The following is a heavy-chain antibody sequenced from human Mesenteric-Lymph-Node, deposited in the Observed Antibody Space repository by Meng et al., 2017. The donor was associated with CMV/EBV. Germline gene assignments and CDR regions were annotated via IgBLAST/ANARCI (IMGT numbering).Heavy chain of an antibody. CDR2: IDPSDSYS. CDR1: FATYW. J-gene: IGHJ2*01. V-gene: IGHV5-10-1*01. Sequence: FATYWISWVRQMPGQGLEWMGKIDPSDSYSTYSPSFQGHVTISADKSISTAYLQWSSLQASDTAMYYCASTFSFDGSTYYSWYFDLWGRGTLVTVSS. CDR3: ASTFSFDGSTYYSWYFDL. D-gene: IGHD3-3*01.